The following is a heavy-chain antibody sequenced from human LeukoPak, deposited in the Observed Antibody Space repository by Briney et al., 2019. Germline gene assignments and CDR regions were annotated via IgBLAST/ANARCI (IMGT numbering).Heavy chain of an antibody. CDR3: AKAQQLVPLGY. CDR2: INSDGSST. V-gene: IGHV3-74*01. CDR1: GFTFSSYE. Sequence: QPGGSLRLSCAASGFTFSSYEMNWVRQAPGKGLVWVSRINSDGSSTSYADSVKGRFTISRDNAKNTLYLQMNSLRAEDTAVYYCAKAQQLVPLGYWGQGTLVTVSS. J-gene: IGHJ4*02. D-gene: IGHD6-13*01.